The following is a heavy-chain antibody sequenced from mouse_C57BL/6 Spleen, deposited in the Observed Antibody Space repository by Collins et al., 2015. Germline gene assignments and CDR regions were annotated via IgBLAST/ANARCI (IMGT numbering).Heavy chain of an antibody. CDR3: AKNWNWDYYAMDY. J-gene: IGHJ4*01. Sequence: PGKGLEWLGVIWRGGSTDYNAAFMSRLSITKDNSKSQVFFKMNSLQADDTAIYYCAKNWNWDYYAMDYWGQGTSVTVSS. V-gene: IGHV2-5*01. CDR2: IWRGGST. D-gene: IGHD4-1*01.